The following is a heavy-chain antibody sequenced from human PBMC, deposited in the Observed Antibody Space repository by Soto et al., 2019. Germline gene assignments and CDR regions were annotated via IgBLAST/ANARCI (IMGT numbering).Heavy chain of an antibody. CDR1: GGSISSGGYS. D-gene: IGHD6-13*01. CDR3: ARGPSSWHKAYYYYGMDV. V-gene: IGHV4-31*03. Sequence: QVQLQESGPGLVKPSQTLSLTCTVSGGSISSGGYSWSWIRQHPGKGLAWIGYISYSGSTYYNPSLKSRVTISVDTSKNQFSLKLSSVTAADTAVYYCARGPSSWHKAYYYYGMDVWGQGTTVTVSS. J-gene: IGHJ6*02. CDR2: ISYSGST.